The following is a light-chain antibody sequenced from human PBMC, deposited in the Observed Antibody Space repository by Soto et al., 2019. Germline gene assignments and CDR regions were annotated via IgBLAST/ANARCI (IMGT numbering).Light chain of an antibody. V-gene: IGKV3-15*01. CDR1: QSVSSS. J-gene: IGKJ1*01. CDR3: QQYKNWLTWT. Sequence: EIVMKQSPATLSVSPGERATLSCRASQSVSSSLAWYQHKPGQAPRLLIYGASTRATGIPARFSGSGSGTEFTLTISSLQSEDLAVYYCQQYKNWLTWTFGQGTKVEI. CDR2: GAS.